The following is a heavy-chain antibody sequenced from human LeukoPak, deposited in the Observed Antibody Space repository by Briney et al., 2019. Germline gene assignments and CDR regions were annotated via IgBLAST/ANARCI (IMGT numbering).Heavy chain of an antibody. CDR3: ARPSRIGYYTDFDY. V-gene: IGHV4-39*01. J-gene: IGHJ4*02. D-gene: IGHD3-3*01. Sequence: PSETLSLTCTVSGDSIRNTSYYWGWIRQPPGKGLEWIGSIYYSGTTYYNPSLKSRVTISVDTSTNQFSLKLSSVTAADTAVYYCARPSRIGYYTDFDYWGQGTLVTVSS. CDR1: GDSIRNTSYY. CDR2: IYYSGTT.